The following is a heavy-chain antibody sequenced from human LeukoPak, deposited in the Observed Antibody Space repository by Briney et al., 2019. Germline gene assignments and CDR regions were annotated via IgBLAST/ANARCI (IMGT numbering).Heavy chain of an antibody. Sequence: PSETLSLTCAVYGGSFSGYYWSWIRQPPGKGLEWIGEINHSGSTNYNPSLKSRVTISVDTSKNQFSLKLSSVTAADTAVYYCASEGGSNKDFDYWGQGTLVTVSS. V-gene: IGHV4-34*01. CDR1: GGSFSGYY. J-gene: IGHJ4*02. CDR2: INHSGST. D-gene: IGHD1-26*01. CDR3: ASEGGSNKDFDY.